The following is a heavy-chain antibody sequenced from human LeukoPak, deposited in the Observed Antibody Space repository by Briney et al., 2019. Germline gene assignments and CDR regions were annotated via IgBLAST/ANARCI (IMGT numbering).Heavy chain of an antibody. D-gene: IGHD3-16*02. CDR2: ISAYNGNT. Sequence: PGGSLRLSCAASGFTFTSYGISWVRQAPGQGLEWMGWISAYNGNTNYAQKLQGRVTMTTDTSTSTAYMELRSLRSDDTAVYYCARVPPFWWLNLVLGELSLGGVPFDIWGQGTMVTVSS. V-gene: IGHV1-18*01. CDR1: GFTFTSYG. J-gene: IGHJ3*02. CDR3: ARVPPFWWLNLVLGELSLGGVPFDI.